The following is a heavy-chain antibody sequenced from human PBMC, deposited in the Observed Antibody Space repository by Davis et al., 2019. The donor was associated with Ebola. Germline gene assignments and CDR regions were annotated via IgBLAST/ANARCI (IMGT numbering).Heavy chain of an antibody. V-gene: IGHV1-69*04. CDR1: GGTFSSYA. CDR3: ARGQAYNWNDGFYFDY. CDR2: IIPILGIA. Sequence: AASVKVSCKASGGTFSSYAISWVRQAPGQGLEWMGRIIPILGIANYAQKFQGRVTITADKSTSTAYMELSSLRSEDTAVYYCARGQAYNWNDGFYFDYWGQGTLVTVSS. J-gene: IGHJ4*02. D-gene: IGHD1-1*01.